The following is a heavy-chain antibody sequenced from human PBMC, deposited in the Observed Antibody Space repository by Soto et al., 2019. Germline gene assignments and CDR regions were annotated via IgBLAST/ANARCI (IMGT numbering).Heavy chain of an antibody. J-gene: IGHJ6*02. Sequence: QVQLVQSGAEVKEPGDSVRVSCEASGYTFTAYHIHWVRQAPGQGLEWMGWINPKFGDTTYAQDFQGRVSMTRDMSISTVYMELSRLTSDDTDIYYCARNMDYYYGRGSGNGHGVWGQGTTVNVFS. D-gene: IGHD3-10*02. CDR3: ARNMDYYYGRGSGNGHGV. CDR1: GYTFTAYH. CDR2: INPKFGDT. V-gene: IGHV1-2*02.